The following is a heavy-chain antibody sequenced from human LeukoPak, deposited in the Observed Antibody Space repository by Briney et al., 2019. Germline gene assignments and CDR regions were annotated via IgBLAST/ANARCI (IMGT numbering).Heavy chain of an antibody. J-gene: IGHJ6*02. Sequence: ASVKVSCKASGYTVTGYYMHWVRQAPGQGLEWMGWMDPNSGGTNYAQKFQGRVTMTRDTSISTAYMELSRLRSDDTAVYYCARDFSSTSYYYYYYGMDVWGQGTTVTVSS. D-gene: IGHD2-2*01. V-gene: IGHV1-2*02. CDR1: GYTVTGYY. CDR2: MDPNSGGT. CDR3: ARDFSSTSYYYYYYGMDV.